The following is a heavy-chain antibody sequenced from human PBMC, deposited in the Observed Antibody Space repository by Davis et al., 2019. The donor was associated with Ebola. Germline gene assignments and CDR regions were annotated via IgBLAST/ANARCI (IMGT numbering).Heavy chain of an antibody. D-gene: IGHD3-10*01. CDR1: GGSFSGYY. CDR3: ARVRTRYYDFGMDV. V-gene: IGHV4-34*01. CDR2: INHSGST. Sequence: MPGGSLRLSCVVYGGSFSGYYWSWIRQPPGKGLEWIGEINHSGSTNYNPSLKSRLTISIDTSKNQFSLKMNSVTAADTAVYYCARVRTRYYDFGMDVWGQGTTVTVSS. J-gene: IGHJ6*02.